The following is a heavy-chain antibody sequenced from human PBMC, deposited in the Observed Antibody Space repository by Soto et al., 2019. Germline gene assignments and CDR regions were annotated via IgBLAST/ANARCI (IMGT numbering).Heavy chain of an antibody. V-gene: IGHV6-1*01. CDR1: GDSVSSNSAA. CDR3: ARLIGPSVENWNYPFDY. CDR2: TYYRSKWHN. J-gene: IGHJ4*02. D-gene: IGHD1-7*01. Sequence: SQTLSLTCAISGDSVSSNSAAWNWIRQSPSRGLEWLGRTYYRSKWHNDYAVSVKSRITINPDTSKNQFSLQLNSVTPEDTAVYYCARLIGPSVENWNYPFDYWGQGTLVTVSS.